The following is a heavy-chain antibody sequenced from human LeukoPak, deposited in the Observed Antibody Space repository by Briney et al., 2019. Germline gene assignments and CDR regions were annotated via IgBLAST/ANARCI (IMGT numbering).Heavy chain of an antibody. V-gene: IGHV3-7*03. CDR3: AREGDSGYDSFFDY. CDR1: GSTSSRNF. D-gene: IGHD5-12*01. J-gene: IGHJ4*02. Sequence: GGSLRLSCAVSGSTSSRNFMSWVRQTPEKGLEWVANIDQDGSEKNYVDSVKGRFTISRDNAKNSLYLQMNSLRAEDTAVYYCAREGDSGYDSFFDYWGQGTLVTVSS. CDR2: IDQDGSEK.